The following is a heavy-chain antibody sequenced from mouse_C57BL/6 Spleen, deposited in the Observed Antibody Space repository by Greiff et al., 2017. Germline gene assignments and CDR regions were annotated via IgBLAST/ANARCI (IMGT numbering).Heavy chain of an antibody. Sequence: QVQLQQPGAELVKPGASVKLSCKASGYTFTSYWMHWVKQRPGQGLEWIGMIHPNSGSTNYNEKFKSKATLTVDKSSSTSYMQLSSLTSEDSAVYYCTKIGIEESYWGQGTTLTVSS. V-gene: IGHV1-64*01. D-gene: IGHD2-14*01. CDR2: IHPNSGST. CDR3: TKIGIEESY. CDR1: GYTFTSYW. J-gene: IGHJ2*01.